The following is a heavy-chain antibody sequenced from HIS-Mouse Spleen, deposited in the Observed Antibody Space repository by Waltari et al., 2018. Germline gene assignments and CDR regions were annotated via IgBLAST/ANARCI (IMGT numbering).Heavy chain of an antibody. V-gene: IGHV4-39*07. CDR3: AREIPYSSSWYDWYFDL. D-gene: IGHD6-13*01. J-gene: IGHJ2*01. CDR1: GGSIRRSSYY. CDR2: IYYSGST. Sequence: QLQLQESGPGLVKPSETLSLTCTVTGGSIRRSSYYWGRIRQPPGKGLEWIGSIYYSGSTYYNPSLKSRVTISVDTSKNQFSLKLSSVTAADTAVYYCAREIPYSSSWYDWYFDLWGRVTLVTVSS.